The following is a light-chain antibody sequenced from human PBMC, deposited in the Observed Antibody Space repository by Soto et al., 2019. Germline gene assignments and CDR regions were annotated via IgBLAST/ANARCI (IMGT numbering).Light chain of an antibody. CDR1: QSVSSNY. CDR3: QQYGNSPRT. CDR2: GAS. J-gene: IGKJ1*01. Sequence: EIVLTQSPGTRSLSPGERATLSCRASQSVSSNYLAWYQHKPGQAPRLLIYGASSRPTGIPDRFSGSGSGTDVTLTISRLEPEDFAVYYCQQYGNSPRTFGQGTKVEIK. V-gene: IGKV3-20*01.